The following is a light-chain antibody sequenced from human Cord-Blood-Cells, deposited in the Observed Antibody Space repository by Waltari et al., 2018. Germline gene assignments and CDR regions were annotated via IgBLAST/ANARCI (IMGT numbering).Light chain of an antibody. CDR1: QSVLYSSNNKNY. V-gene: IGKV4-1*01. Sequence: DIVMTQSPDSLAVSLGERATINCKSSQSVLYSSNNKNYFAWYQPKPGQPPKLLIYWASTRESGVPDRFSGSGSGTDFTLTISSLQAEDVAVYYCQQYYSTPYTFGQGTKLEIK. J-gene: IGKJ2*01. CDR2: WAS. CDR3: QQYYSTPYT.